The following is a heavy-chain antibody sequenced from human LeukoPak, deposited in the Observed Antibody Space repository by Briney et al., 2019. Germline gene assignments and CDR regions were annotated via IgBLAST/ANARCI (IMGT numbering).Heavy chain of an antibody. CDR1: GFTFSKYS. CDR2: IGSSSSTI. J-gene: IGHJ3*01. V-gene: IGHV3-48*01. D-gene: IGHD3-3*01. CDR3: ARDLSQDFLSGYLDAFDL. Sequence: PGGSLRLSCETSGFTFSKYSMNWVRQAPGKGLEWVSYIGSSSSTIHYADSVKGRFTFSRDNAKNSLYLQMNSLTAEDTAVYYCARDLSQDFLSGYLDAFDLWGQGTMVTVSS.